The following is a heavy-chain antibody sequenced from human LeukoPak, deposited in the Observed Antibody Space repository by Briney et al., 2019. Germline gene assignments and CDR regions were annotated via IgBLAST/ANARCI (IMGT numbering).Heavy chain of an antibody. Sequence: ASVKVSCKASGYTFTGYYMHWVRQAPGQGLEWMGWINPNSGGTNYAQKFQGRVTMTRDTSISTAYMELSRLRSDGTAVYYCARGGIAAAGEFWAFDIWGQGTMVTVSS. CDR3: ARGGIAAAGEFWAFDI. J-gene: IGHJ3*02. D-gene: IGHD6-13*01. CDR1: GYTFTGYY. CDR2: INPNSGGT. V-gene: IGHV1-2*02.